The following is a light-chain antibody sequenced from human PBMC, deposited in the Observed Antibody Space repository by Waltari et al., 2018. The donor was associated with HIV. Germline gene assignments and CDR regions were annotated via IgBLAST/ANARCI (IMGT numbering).Light chain of an antibody. Sequence: QSALTQPASVSGSPGQSITISCTGANTPLGLSNLLSWYRQHPDKAPQLVIYGVNTRPSGVSDRFSGSKSGNTASLTISSLQAEDEADYYCSSYTNSDILLFGGGTKLTVL. J-gene: IGLJ2*01. V-gene: IGLV2-14*01. CDR1: NTPLGLSNL. CDR2: GVN. CDR3: SSYTNSDILL.